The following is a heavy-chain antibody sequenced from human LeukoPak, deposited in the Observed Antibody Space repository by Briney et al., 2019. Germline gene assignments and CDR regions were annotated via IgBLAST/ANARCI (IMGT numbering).Heavy chain of an antibody. J-gene: IGHJ6*02. D-gene: IGHD2-21*01. Sequence: GRSLRLSCAASGFTFSSSPMHWVRQAPGMGLEWVSVISSDGSTKFYADSVKGRFTISRDNSKNTLNLQMDSLRAEDTAVYYCAKASCGGECYYAMDVWGQGTTVTVSS. CDR1: GFTFSSSP. CDR3: AKASCGGECYYAMDV. CDR2: ISSDGSTK. V-gene: IGHV3-30-3*02.